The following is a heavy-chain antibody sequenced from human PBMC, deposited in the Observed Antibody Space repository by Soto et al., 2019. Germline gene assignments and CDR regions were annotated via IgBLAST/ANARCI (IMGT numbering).Heavy chain of an antibody. Sequence: SATLSLTCSGSGCSVRSGNHYWSWIRQSPGKGLEWIGYMYYSGSTDYNSSLKSLVTISVDSPQNQFSLKLTSVTAADTAVYHCSGGSDGGASTRFYDWGQGTMVT. V-gene: IGHV4-61*01. CDR3: SGGSDGGASTRFYD. J-gene: IGHJ4*02. CDR1: GCSVRSGNHY. D-gene: IGHD2-15*01. CDR2: MYYSGST.